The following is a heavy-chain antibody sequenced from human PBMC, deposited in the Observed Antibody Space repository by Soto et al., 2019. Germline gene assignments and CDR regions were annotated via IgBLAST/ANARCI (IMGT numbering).Heavy chain of an antibody. CDR3: ARERTVAGTDY. J-gene: IGHJ4*02. V-gene: IGHV1-8*01. Sequence: QVQLVQSGAEVKKPGASVKVSCKASGYTFTSYDINWVRQATGQGLEWMGWMNPNSGNTGYAQKWRGRVTMTRTSSISTAYMELSSLGSEDRAVYYCARERTVAGTDYWGQGTLVTVSS. CDR2: MNPNSGNT. D-gene: IGHD6-19*01. CDR1: GYTFTSYD.